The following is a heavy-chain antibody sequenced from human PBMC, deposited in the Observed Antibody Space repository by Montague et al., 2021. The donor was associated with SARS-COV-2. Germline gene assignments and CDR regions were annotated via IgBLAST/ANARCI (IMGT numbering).Heavy chain of an antibody. CDR2: INASGST. J-gene: IGHJ5*02. CDR1: GGYISSGSYY. Sequence: TLSLTCTVYGGYISSGSYYWSWIRQPAGRGMEWIGSINASGSTTYNPSLKSRVTISVDTSKNQFSLKVSSVTAADTAVYYCARGLSSSWSYWFDPWGQGTLVTASS. V-gene: IGHV4-61*02. D-gene: IGHD6-13*01. CDR3: ARGLSSSWSYWFDP.